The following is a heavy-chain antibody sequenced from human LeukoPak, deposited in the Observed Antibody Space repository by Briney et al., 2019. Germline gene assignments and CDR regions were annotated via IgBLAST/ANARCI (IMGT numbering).Heavy chain of an antibody. Sequence: SETLSLTCTVSGSSISSYYWSWIRQPPGKGLEWIGYIYYSGSTNYNPSLKSRVTISVDTSKNQFSLKLSSVTAADTAVYYCARSWADSSSSFDPWGQGTLVTVSS. V-gene: IGHV4-59*01. D-gene: IGHD6-6*01. CDR3: ARSWADSSSSFDP. CDR2: IYYSGST. J-gene: IGHJ5*02. CDR1: GSSISSYY.